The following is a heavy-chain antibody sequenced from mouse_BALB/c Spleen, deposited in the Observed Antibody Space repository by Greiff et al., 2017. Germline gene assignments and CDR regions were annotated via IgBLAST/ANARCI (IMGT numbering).Heavy chain of an antibody. CDR1: GFTFSSYT. CDR3: ARLPHYYGSLDY. V-gene: IGHV5-12-2*01. D-gene: IGHD1-1*01. CDR2: ISNGGGST. Sequence: DVKLVESGGGLVQPGGSLKLSCAASGFTFSSYTMSWVRQTPEKRLEWVAYISNGGGSTYYPDTVKGRFTISRDNAKNTLYLQMSSLKSEDTAMYYCARLPHYYGSLDYWGQGTTLTVSS. J-gene: IGHJ2*01.